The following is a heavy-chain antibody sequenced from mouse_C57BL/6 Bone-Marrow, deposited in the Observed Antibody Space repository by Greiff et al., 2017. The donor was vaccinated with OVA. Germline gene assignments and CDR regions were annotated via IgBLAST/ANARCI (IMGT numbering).Heavy chain of an antibody. CDR3: ARAITTVVATRYFEV. CDR1: GYTFTSYW. Sequence: QVQLQQPGAELVKPGASVKLSCKASGYTFTSYWMHWVKQRPGQGLEWIGMIHPNSGSTNYNEKFKSKATLTVDKSSSTAYMQLSSLTSEDSAVYYCARAITTVVATRYFEVWGTGTTVTVSS. V-gene: IGHV1-64*01. CDR2: IHPNSGST. J-gene: IGHJ1*03. D-gene: IGHD1-1*01.